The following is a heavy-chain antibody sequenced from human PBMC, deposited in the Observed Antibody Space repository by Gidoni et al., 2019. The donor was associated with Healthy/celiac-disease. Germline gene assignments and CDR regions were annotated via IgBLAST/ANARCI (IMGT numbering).Heavy chain of an antibody. CDR3: ANVGDSSGYPFDY. V-gene: IGHV4-30-4*01. CDR2: IYYSGST. CDR1: AGSISSGGYS. Sequence: QVQLQESGPGLVKPSQTLSLPCAVSAGSISSGGYSWSWIRQPPGKGLEWIGYIYYSGSTYYNTSLKSRVTISVDTSKNQFSLKLSSVTAADTAVYYCANVGDSSGYPFDYWGQGTLVTVSA. D-gene: IGHD3-22*01. J-gene: IGHJ4*02.